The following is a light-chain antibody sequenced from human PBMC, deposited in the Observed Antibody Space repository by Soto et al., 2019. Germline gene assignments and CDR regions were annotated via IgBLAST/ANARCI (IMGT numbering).Light chain of an antibody. CDR1: QSISTW. Sequence: DIQLTQSPSTLSASIGDRVTITCRASQSISTWLAWYQQKPGTAPKLLIYGASSLQAGVPSRFTGSGSGTDFTLTISSLQPEDFATYYCQQVYSFPHTFGQGTKLEV. V-gene: IGKV1-5*01. CDR2: GAS. CDR3: QQVYSFPHT. J-gene: IGKJ2*01.